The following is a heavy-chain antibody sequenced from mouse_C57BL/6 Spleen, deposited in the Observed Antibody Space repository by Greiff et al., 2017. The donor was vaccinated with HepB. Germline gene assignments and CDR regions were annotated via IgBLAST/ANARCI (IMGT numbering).Heavy chain of an antibody. Sequence: VQLQQSGAELVRPGSSVKLSCKASGYTFTSYWMHWVKQRPIQGLEWIGNIDPSDSETHYNQKFKDKATLTVDKSSSTAYMQLSSLTSEDSAVYYCARKGRWDEGFDYWGQGTTLTVSS. D-gene: IGHD4-1*01. V-gene: IGHV1-52*01. CDR1: GYTFTSYW. CDR2: IDPSDSET. J-gene: IGHJ2*01. CDR3: ARKGRWDEGFDY.